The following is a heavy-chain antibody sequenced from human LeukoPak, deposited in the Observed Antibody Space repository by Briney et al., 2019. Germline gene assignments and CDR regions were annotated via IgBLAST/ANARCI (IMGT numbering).Heavy chain of an antibody. CDR3: ARVRCSGGSCYMDV. CDR2: IYHIGST. Sequence: SETLSLTCIVSGYSISSGSYWGWIRQPPGKGLEWIGSIYHIGSTYYNPSLESRVIISVDTSKNQFSLKLSSVTAADTAVYYCARVRCSGGSCYMDVWGKGTTVTVPS. CDR1: GYSISSGSY. J-gene: IGHJ6*03. D-gene: IGHD2-15*01. V-gene: IGHV4-38-2*02.